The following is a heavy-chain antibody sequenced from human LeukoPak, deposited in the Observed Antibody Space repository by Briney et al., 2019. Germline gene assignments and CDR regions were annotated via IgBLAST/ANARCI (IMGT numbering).Heavy chain of an antibody. Sequence: ASMKVSCKASGYTFTGYYMHWVRQAPGQGLEWMGWINPNSGGTNYAQKFQGWVTMTRDTSISTAYMELSRLRSDDTAVYYCARGAYYDFWSGYFTGRYYGMDVWGQGTTVTVSS. D-gene: IGHD3-3*01. CDR2: INPNSGGT. V-gene: IGHV1-2*04. J-gene: IGHJ6*02. CDR1: GYTFTGYY. CDR3: ARGAYYDFWSGYFTGRYYGMDV.